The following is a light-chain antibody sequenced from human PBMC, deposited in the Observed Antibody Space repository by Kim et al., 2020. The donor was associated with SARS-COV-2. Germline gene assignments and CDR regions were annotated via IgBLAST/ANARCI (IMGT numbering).Light chain of an antibody. V-gene: IGLV2-23*01. CDR2: AGT. J-gene: IGLJ1*01. Sequence: GQSIAISCTGTSSDIGSYNLVSWYQQHPGRAPKLMIYAGTERPSGVSDRFSGSKSGYTASLTISGLQAEDEANYFCSSYAGSHTYVFGPGTKVTVL. CDR1: SSDIGSYNL. CDR3: SSYAGSHTYV.